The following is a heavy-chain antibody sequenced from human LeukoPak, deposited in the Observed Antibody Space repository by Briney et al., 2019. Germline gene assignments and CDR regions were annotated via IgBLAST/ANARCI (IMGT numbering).Heavy chain of an antibody. CDR1: GFTFTTHW. CDR2: ISADGRET. CDR3: GREAVLGSGCVDY. Sequence: GGSLRLSCAASGFTFTTHWMRWVRQAPGKGLVWVSRISADGRETNHADSVKGRFTISRDNAKNTLYLQMNSLGAEDTAVYYCGREAVLGSGCVDYWGQGGLVTVS. J-gene: IGHJ4*02. V-gene: IGHV3-74*01. D-gene: IGHD3-10*01.